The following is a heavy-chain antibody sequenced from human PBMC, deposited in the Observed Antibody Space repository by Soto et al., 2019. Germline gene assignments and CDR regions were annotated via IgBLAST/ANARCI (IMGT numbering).Heavy chain of an antibody. D-gene: IGHD3-16*01. Sequence: GSLRLSCAASGFTFSTYWMHWVRQAPGKGLVWVSRLDNDGTNTRYADSVKGRFTVSRDNGKNTVYLQMDSLRAEDTAVYYCARDGGTYFDYWGQGTLVTVSS. J-gene: IGHJ4*02. CDR1: GFTFSTYW. CDR2: LDNDGTNT. CDR3: ARDGGTYFDY. V-gene: IGHV3-74*01.